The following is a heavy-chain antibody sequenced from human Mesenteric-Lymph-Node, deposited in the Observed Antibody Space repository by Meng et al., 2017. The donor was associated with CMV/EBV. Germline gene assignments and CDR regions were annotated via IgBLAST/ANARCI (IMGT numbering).Heavy chain of an antibody. Sequence: GESLKISCAASGFTFSSYGMHWVRQAPGKGLEWVAFIRYDGSNKYYADSVKGRFTISRDNSKNTLYLQMMSLRAEDTAIYYCARAVDHDYHDYYFDHWGQGTVVTVSS. CDR3: ARAVDHDYHDYYFDH. D-gene: IGHD4-17*01. CDR2: IRYDGSNK. V-gene: IGHV3-30*02. J-gene: IGHJ4*02. CDR1: GFTFSSYG.